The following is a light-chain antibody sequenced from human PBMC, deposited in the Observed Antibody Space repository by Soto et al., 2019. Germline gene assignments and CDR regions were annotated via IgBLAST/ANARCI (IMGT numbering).Light chain of an antibody. Sequence: DIQMTQSPSSLSASVGDRVTITCRASQGISSYLAWDQQKPGKVPKLLSYAASTLQSGVPSRFSGSGSGTDFTLTISSLQPEDGATYYCQKYNSAPLTFGGGTKVEIK. V-gene: IGKV1-27*01. CDR2: AAS. J-gene: IGKJ4*01. CDR1: QGISSY. CDR3: QKYNSAPLT.